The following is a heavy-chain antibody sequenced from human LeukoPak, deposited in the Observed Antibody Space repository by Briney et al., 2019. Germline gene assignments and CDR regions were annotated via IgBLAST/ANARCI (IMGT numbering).Heavy chain of an antibody. D-gene: IGHD6-13*01. V-gene: IGHV4-34*01. CDR1: GGSFSGYY. CDR2: INHSGST. J-gene: IGHJ3*02. Sequence: SETLSLTCAVYGGSFSGYYWSWIRQPPGKGLEWIGEINHSGSTNYNPSLKSRVTISVDTSKNQFSLKLSSVTAADTAVYYCARDAIAAAGRDLAFDIWGQGTMVTVSS. CDR3: ARDAIAAAGRDLAFDI.